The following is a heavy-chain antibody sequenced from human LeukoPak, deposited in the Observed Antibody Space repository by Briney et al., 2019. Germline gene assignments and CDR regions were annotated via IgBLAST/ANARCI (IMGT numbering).Heavy chain of an antibody. J-gene: IGHJ4*02. CDR1: GFTFSSYW. V-gene: IGHV3-7*01. CDR3: ARDYARAVEY. D-gene: IGHD2-2*01. Sequence: PGGSLRLSCAASGFTFSSYWMNWARQAPGKGLEWVASINHNGNVNYYVDSVKGRFTISRDNAKSTLYLQMNSLRAEDTAVYYCARDYARAVEYWGQGTLATVSS. CDR2: INHNGNVN.